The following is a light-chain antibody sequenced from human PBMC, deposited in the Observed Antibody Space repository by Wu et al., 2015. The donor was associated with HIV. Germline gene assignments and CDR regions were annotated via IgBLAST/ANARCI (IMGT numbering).Light chain of an antibody. CDR2: DAS. Sequence: EIVLTQSPITLSLSPGERATLSCRASQSVSSHLAWYQQRPGQAPRLLIYDASNRAADIPARFSGSGSGTDFTLTISRLEPEDIAVYYCQQRSNWPLTFGQGTKVEIK. J-gene: IGKJ1*01. V-gene: IGKV3-11*01. CDR3: QQRSNWPLT. CDR1: QSVSSH.